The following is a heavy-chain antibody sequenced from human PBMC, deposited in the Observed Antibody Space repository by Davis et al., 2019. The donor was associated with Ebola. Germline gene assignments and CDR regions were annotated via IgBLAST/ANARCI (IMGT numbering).Heavy chain of an antibody. D-gene: IGHD6-6*01. CDR1: GGTFSSYA. CDR2: IIPIFGTA. Sequence: SAKVFCKASGGTFSSYAISWVRQAPGQGLEWMGGIIPIFGTANYAQKFQGRVTITADESTSTAYMELSSLRSEDTAVYYCARDLGSQLGPGSWFDPWGQGTLVTVSS. J-gene: IGHJ5*02. CDR3: ARDLGSQLGPGSWFDP. V-gene: IGHV1-69*13.